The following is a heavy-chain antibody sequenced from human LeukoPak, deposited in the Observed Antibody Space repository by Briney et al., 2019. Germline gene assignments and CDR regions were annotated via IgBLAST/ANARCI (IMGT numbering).Heavy chain of an antibody. Sequence: PGGSLRLSCAASGFTFNTHVMSWVRQGPGKGLEWVTGISGSGGCTDYVDSVKGRFTISRDNSKNTLYLQMNSLRAEDTAVYYCAKAIAAAGPIIDYWGQGTLVTVSS. D-gene: IGHD6-13*01. J-gene: IGHJ4*02. CDR2: ISGSGGCT. CDR3: AKAIAAAGPIIDY. V-gene: IGHV3-23*01. CDR1: GFTFNTHV.